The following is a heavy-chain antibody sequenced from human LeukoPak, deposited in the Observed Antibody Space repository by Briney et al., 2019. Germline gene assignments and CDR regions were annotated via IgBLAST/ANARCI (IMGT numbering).Heavy chain of an antibody. CDR2: MNPNSGKV. V-gene: IGHV1-8*01. Sequence: GASVKVSCKAAGYTFTIYDINWGRQATGQGLEWVGWMNPNSGKVGYAPKFQGKVNMTWNTFINTSYMDLSSLRSEDTGVDYGAKWRDCSSPTCMDGMDVWGQGTTVTVSS. J-gene: IGHJ6*02. CDR3: AKWRDCSSPTCMDGMDV. D-gene: IGHD2-2*01. CDR1: GYTFTIYD.